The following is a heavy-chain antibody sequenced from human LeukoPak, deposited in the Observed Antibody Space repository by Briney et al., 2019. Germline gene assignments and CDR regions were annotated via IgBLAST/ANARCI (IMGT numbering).Heavy chain of an antibody. CDR3: ARADGSGWYSFDY. D-gene: IGHD6-19*01. J-gene: IGHJ4*02. CDR1: GFTFSSYE. V-gene: IGHV3-48*03. CDR2: ISSGGGSSV. Sequence: GGSLRLSCAASGFTFSSYEMNWVRQAPGKGLEWISYISSGGGSSVYYADSVKGRFTISRDNAKNSLYLQMTSLRAEDTAIYYCARADGSGWYSFDYWGQGTLVTVSS.